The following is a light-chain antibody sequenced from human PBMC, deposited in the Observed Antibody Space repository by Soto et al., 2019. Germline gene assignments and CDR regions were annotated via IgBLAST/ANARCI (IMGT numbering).Light chain of an antibody. CDR1: QDIRTY. J-gene: IGKJ1*01. V-gene: IGKV1-9*01. CDR3: QQLDSDPPWM. Sequence: IPLTQSPSSLSASVGDRVTITCRASQDIRTYLAWYQQSPGRAPKLLIYLASILHTGVPSRFSGSGSGTEFTLTISGLQPEDFATYYCQQLDSDPPWMFGQGTRVEIK. CDR2: LAS.